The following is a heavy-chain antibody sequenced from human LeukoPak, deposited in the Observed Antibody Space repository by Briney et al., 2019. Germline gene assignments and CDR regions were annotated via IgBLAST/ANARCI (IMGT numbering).Heavy chain of an antibody. CDR3: VRDDGGDNNWGSIDY. CDR1: GFTFSSYW. CDR2: IKYDGSEK. D-gene: IGHD7-27*01. Sequence: HPGGSLRLSCAASGFTFSSYWMSWVRQAPGKGLEWVANIKYDGSEKYYLDSVKGRFTVSRDNAKNSLYLQMNSLRVEDTGVYYCVRDDGGDNNWGSIDYWGQRTLVTVSS. J-gene: IGHJ4*02. V-gene: IGHV3-7*04.